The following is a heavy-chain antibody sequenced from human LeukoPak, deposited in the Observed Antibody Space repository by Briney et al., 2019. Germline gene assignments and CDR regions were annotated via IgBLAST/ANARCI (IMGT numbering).Heavy chain of an antibody. J-gene: IGHJ6*04. Sequence: GGSLRLSCVASGFTFRSYGMSWVRQAPGKGLEWVGRIKSKTDGGTTDYAAPVKGRFTISRDDSKNTLYLQMNSLKTEDTAVYYCTTGSGYGPRYYYYYGMDVWGKGTTVTVSS. D-gene: IGHD5-12*01. CDR3: TTGSGYGPRYYYYYGMDV. CDR1: GFTFRSYG. V-gene: IGHV3-15*01. CDR2: IKSKTDGGTT.